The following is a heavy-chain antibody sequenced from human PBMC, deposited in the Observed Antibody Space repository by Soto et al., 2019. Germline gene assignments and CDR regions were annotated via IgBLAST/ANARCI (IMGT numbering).Heavy chain of an antibody. CDR2: IAKDGSDI. V-gene: IGHV3-30*03. J-gene: IGHJ4*01. Sequence: PGGSLRLSCAASGFTFNLYGMHWVRQAPGKGLEWVAAIAKDGSDIHYIDSVRGRFTISRDNSENTLYLQMDSLRGDDSAVYYCARAAAYDRSGYYYYFEYWGHGTQVTVPQ. CDR3: ARAAAYDRSGYYYYFEY. CDR1: GFTFNLYG. D-gene: IGHD3-22*01.